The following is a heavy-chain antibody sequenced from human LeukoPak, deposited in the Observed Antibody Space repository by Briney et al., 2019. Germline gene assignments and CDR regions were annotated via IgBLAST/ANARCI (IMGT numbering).Heavy chain of an antibody. CDR3: ARGVEGRDGYNSLFGYYYYYMDV. D-gene: IGHD5-24*01. J-gene: IGHJ6*03. Sequence: PGRSLRLSCVASGFTFTGHSMHWVRQAPGQGLEWVAVVAHDEKTIFYADSVKGRFTISRDNSKNTLYLQMNSLRADDTAVYYCARGVEGRDGYNSLFGYYYYYMDVWGKGTTVTISS. V-gene: IGHV3-30*14. CDR1: GFTFTGHS. CDR2: VAHDEKTI.